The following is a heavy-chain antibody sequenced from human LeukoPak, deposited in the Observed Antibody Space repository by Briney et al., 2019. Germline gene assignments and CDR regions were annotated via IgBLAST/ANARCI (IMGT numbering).Heavy chain of an antibody. Sequence: GGSLRLSCAASGFTVSRNYMNWVRQAPGKGLEWVSIIYSGGRTYYADSVKGRFTISRDNSKNILYLQMNSLRAEDTAVYYCARGTSGTTAYYYYMDVWGKGATVTISS. CDR1: GFTVSRNY. CDR2: IYSGGRT. V-gene: IGHV3-53*01. CDR3: ARGTSGTTAYYYYMDV. D-gene: IGHD1-1*01. J-gene: IGHJ6*03.